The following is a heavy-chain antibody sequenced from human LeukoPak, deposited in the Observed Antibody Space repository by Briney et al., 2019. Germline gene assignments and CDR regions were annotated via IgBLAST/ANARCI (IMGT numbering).Heavy chain of an antibody. CDR1: GFTFSSYA. CDR3: AKSGPQGYCSSTSCYKWELLPAEFDY. D-gene: IGHD2-2*02. V-gene: IGHV3-30*02. Sequence: PGGSLRLSCAASGFTFSSYAMSWVRQAPGKGLEWVAFIRYDGSNKYYADSVKGRFTISRDNSKNTLYLQMNSLRAEDTAVYYCAKSGPQGYCSSTSCYKWELLPAEFDYWGQGTLVTVSS. J-gene: IGHJ4*02. CDR2: IRYDGSNK.